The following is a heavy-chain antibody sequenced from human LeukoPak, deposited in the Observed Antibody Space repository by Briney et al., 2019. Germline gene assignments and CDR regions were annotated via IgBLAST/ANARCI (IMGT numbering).Heavy chain of an antibody. CDR2: ISSSSSTI. CDR3: ASLLSSGWYLENY. CDR1: GFTFSSYS. V-gene: IGHV3-48*01. J-gene: IGHJ4*02. D-gene: IGHD6-19*01. Sequence: PGGSLRLSCAASGFTFSSYSMNWVRQAPGKGLEWVSSISSSSSTIYYADSVKGRFTISRDNAKNSLYLQMNSLRAEDTAVYYCASLLSSGWYLENYWGQGTLVTVSS.